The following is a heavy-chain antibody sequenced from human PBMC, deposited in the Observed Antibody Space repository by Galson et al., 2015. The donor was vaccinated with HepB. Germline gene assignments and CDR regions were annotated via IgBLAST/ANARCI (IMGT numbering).Heavy chain of an antibody. V-gene: IGHV1-2*04. CDR2: INPNSGGT. Sequence: SVKVSCKASGYTFTGYYMHWVRQAPGQGLEWMGRINPNSGGTNYAQKFQGWVTMTRDTSISTAYMELSRLRSDDTAVYYCAREYYYDSSHDAFDIWGQGTMVTVSS. J-gene: IGHJ3*02. CDR1: GYTFTGYY. CDR3: AREYYYDSSHDAFDI. D-gene: IGHD3-22*01.